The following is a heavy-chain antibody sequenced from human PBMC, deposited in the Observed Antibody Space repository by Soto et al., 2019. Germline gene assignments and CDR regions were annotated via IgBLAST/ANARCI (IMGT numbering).Heavy chain of an antibody. CDR1: GYTFTGYH. Sequence: QVPLVQSGAEVKKPGASVKVSCKASGYTFTGYHMHWVRQAPGQGLEWMGWINPNSGGTNYAQKFQGRVTMTIDTSTSTAYLDLRSLTSDDTAVYYCARVIPGAEAWFHPWGQGTLVTVSS. J-gene: IGHJ5*02. D-gene: IGHD2-2*01. V-gene: IGHV1-2*02. CDR3: ARVIPGAEAWFHP. CDR2: INPNSGGT.